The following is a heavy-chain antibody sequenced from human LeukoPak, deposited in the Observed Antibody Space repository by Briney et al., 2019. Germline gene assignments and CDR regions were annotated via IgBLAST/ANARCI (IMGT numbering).Heavy chain of an antibody. Sequence: ASVKVSCKASGYTFTSYDISWVRQAPGQGLEWMGGIIPIFGTANYAQKFQGRVTITADESTSTAYMELSSLRSEDTAVYYCATNPLGSPYYYYMDVWGKGTTVTVSS. V-gene: IGHV1-69*13. CDR2: IIPIFGTA. J-gene: IGHJ6*03. CDR3: ATNPLGSPYYYYMDV. CDR1: GYTFTSYD.